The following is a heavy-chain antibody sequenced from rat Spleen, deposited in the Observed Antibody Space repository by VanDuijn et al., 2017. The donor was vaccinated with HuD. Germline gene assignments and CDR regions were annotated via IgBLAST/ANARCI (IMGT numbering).Heavy chain of an antibody. V-gene: IGHV5-7*01. CDR3: ARHHMYTTDPFDY. D-gene: IGHD1-6*01. Sequence: EVQLVESGGGLVQPGRSLKLSCAASGFTFSDYNMAWVRQAPKKGLEWVATISYDGSSTYYRDSVKGRFTISRDNAKSTLYLQMDSLRSEDTATYYCARHHMYTTDPFDYWGQGVMVTVSS. J-gene: IGHJ2*01. CDR1: GFTFSDYN. CDR2: ISYDGSST.